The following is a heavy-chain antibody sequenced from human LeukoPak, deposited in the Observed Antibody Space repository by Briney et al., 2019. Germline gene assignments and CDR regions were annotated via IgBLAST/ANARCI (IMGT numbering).Heavy chain of an antibody. CDR1: GGFISSSSYY. Sequence: SETLSLTCTVSGGFISSSSYYWGWIRQPPGKGLEWIGNIYYSGSTNYNPSLKSRVTISVDKSKNQFSLKLSSVTAADTAVYYCARHVQLERRDWFDPWGQGTLVTVSS. CDR2: IYYSGST. CDR3: ARHVQLERRDWFDP. V-gene: IGHV4-39*07. D-gene: IGHD1-1*01. J-gene: IGHJ5*02.